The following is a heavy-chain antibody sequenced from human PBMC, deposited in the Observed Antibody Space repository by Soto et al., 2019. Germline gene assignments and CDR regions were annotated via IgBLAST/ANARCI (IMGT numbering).Heavy chain of an antibody. V-gene: IGHV3-21*01. Sequence: EVQLVESGGGLVKPGGSLRLSCAASGFTFSSYSMNWVRQAPGKGLEWVSSISSSSSYIYYADSAKGRFTISRDNAKNSLYLQMNSLRAEDTAVYYCAREPYSNQGYWGQGTLVTVSS. CDR2: ISSSSSYI. CDR1: GFTFSSYS. D-gene: IGHD4-4*01. CDR3: AREPYSNQGY. J-gene: IGHJ4*02.